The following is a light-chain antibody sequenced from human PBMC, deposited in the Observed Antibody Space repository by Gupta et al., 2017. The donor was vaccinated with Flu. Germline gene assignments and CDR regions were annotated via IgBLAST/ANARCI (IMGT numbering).Light chain of an antibody. V-gene: IGLV2-14*01. CDR3: SSYATNSALVV. Sequence: QSALTQPASVSGSPGPSITISCTGTSSDVGGYNYVSWYQQYPGKAPKLMIYEVTHRPSGVSNRFSGSKSGNTASLTISGLQAEDEADYYCSSYATNSALVVFGGGTKLTVL. J-gene: IGLJ3*02. CDR2: EVT. CDR1: SSDVGGYNY.